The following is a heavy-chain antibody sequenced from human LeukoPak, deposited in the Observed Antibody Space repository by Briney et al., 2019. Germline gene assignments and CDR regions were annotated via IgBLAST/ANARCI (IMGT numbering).Heavy chain of an antibody. V-gene: IGHV4-59*01. CDR3: ARDTGGVYSSSGGIGY. CDR2: IYYSGST. CDR1: GGSISSYY. J-gene: IGHJ4*02. Sequence: SETLSLSCTDSGGSISSYYWSWIRQPPGKGLEWIWYIYYSGSTNYNPSLKSRVTISVDTSKNQFSLKLSSVTAADTAVYYFARDTGGVYSSSGGIGYLGQGTLVTASS. D-gene: IGHD6-6*01.